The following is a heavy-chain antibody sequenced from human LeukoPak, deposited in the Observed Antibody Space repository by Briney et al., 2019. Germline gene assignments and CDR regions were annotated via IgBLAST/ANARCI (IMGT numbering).Heavy chain of an antibody. CDR1: GYTFTGYY. V-gene: IGHV1-2*02. D-gene: IGHD3-9*01. Sequence: ASVKVSCKASGYTFTGYYMHWVRQAPGQGLEWMGWINPNSSGTNYAQKSQGTVTMTRDTSTSTAYMELSRLRSAATDVYYCARNIRHLDWSTPGEYWGQGTLVTVSS. CDR2: INPNSSGT. CDR3: ARNIRHLDWSTPGEY. J-gene: IGHJ4*02.